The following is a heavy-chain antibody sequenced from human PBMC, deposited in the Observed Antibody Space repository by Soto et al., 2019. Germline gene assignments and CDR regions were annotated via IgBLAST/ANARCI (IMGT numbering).Heavy chain of an antibody. CDR1: GGTFSSYA. V-gene: IGHV1-69*06. J-gene: IGHJ6*02. D-gene: IGHD5-12*01. CDR2: IIPIFGTA. CDR3: ARARLGVATIGDYYYGLDV. Sequence: ASVKLSCKASGGTFSSYAISWVRQAPGQGLEWMGGIIPIFGTANYAQKFQGRVTITADKSTSTAYMELSSLRSEETAVYYCARARLGVATIGDYYYGLDVWGQGTTVTVSS.